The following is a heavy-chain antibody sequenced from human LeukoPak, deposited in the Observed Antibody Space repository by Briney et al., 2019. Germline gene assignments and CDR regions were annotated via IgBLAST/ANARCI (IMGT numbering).Heavy chain of an antibody. CDR1: GFTFSSHW. J-gene: IGHJ4*02. V-gene: IGHV3-74*03. Sequence: GGSLRLSCAASGFTFSSHWMHWVRQAPGKGLVWVSRINGDGSNTTYADSVKGRFTISRDNAKNTLYLQMNSLRAEDTAVYYCAREQGYFDYWGQGTLVTVSS. CDR3: AREQGYFDY. CDR2: INGDGSNT.